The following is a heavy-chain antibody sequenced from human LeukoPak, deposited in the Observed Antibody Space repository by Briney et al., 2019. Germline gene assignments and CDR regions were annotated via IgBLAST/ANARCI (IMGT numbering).Heavy chain of an antibody. Sequence: GGPLTLPCAASGFTFSSCWMICVRQAPGKGLEWVANIKRDGSEKYYVDSLKGRFTISRDNARNSLYPQMNSLRAEDTAVYYCARDNVPSTTWVGLRLRRRLNSYFDYWGQGTLVTVSS. CDR1: GFTFSSCW. V-gene: IGHV3-7*01. CDR3: ARDNVPSTTWVGLRLRRRLNSYFDY. D-gene: IGHD5-12*01. J-gene: IGHJ4*02. CDR2: IKRDGSEK.